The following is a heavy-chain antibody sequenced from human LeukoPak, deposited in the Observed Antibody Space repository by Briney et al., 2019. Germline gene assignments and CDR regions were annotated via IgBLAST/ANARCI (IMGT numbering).Heavy chain of an antibody. CDR2: ISSDGSIK. V-gene: IGHV3-30*18. Sequence: PGGSLRLSCTASKFTFSHYGMQWVCQAPGKGLEWVAVISSDGSIKVYADSVKGRFTLSRDNSINTVDLQMNSLRAEDTAVYYCVKEYHSRGFGAYFDYWGQGTLVTVSS. CDR1: KFTFSHYG. J-gene: IGHJ4*02. CDR3: VKEYHSRGFGAYFDY. D-gene: IGHD3-3*01.